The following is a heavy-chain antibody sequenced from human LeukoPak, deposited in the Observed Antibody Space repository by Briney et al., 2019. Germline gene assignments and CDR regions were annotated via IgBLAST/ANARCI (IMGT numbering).Heavy chain of an antibody. CDR1: GGSTSSSSYY. Sequence: PSETLSLTCTVSGGSTSSSSYYWGWIRQPPGKGLEWIGSIYYSGSTYYNPSLKSRVTISVDTSKNQFSLELSSVTAADTAVYYCASDTYYDFWSGYYWGQGTLVTVSS. CDR3: ASDTYYDFWSGYY. J-gene: IGHJ4*02. D-gene: IGHD3-3*01. V-gene: IGHV4-39*01. CDR2: IYYSGST.